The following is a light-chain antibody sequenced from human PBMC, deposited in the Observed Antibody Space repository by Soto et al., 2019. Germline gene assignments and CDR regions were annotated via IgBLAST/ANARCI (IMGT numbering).Light chain of an antibody. Sequence: EIVLTQSPGTLSLSPVERATLSCRASQSVSSYYLAWYQQKPGQAPRLLIYAASSRATGIPDRFSGGGSGTDFTLTISRLEPEDFAVYYCQQCGSSPWTFGQGTKVDIK. CDR2: AAS. CDR1: QSVSSYY. J-gene: IGKJ1*01. CDR3: QQCGSSPWT. V-gene: IGKV3-20*01.